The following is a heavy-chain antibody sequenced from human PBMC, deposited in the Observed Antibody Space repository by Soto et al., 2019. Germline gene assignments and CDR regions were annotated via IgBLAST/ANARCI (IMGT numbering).Heavy chain of an antibody. Sequence: GSLRLSCEASGFSFSTYNMYWVRQAPGKGPEWIAYISTTSFTIYYADSVKGRFTISRDNDRNSLYLEMNSLRDEDTAVYYCARDRCYDGTCYSASDSWGQGTLVTVSS. J-gene: IGHJ5*01. CDR3: ARDRCYDGTCYSASDS. CDR2: ISTTSFTI. CDR1: GFSFSTYN. V-gene: IGHV3-48*02. D-gene: IGHD2-15*01.